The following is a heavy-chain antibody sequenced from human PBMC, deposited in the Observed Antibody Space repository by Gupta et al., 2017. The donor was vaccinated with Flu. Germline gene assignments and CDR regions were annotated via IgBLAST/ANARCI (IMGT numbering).Heavy chain of an antibody. CDR1: GDTFSSNT. Sequence: QVQLVQSGAEVKKSGSSVKVSCKASGDTFSSNTFSWVRQAPGQGLEWMGGIRPVIGATNYAQEFQGRVTITADEATSTVYMEVSSLKSDDTAVYYCVRLTPCGGDCYYFQHWGPGTLVTVPS. J-gene: IGHJ1*01. CDR3: VRLTPCGGDCYYFQH. V-gene: IGHV1-69*01. D-gene: IGHD2-21*02. CDR2: IRPVIGAT.